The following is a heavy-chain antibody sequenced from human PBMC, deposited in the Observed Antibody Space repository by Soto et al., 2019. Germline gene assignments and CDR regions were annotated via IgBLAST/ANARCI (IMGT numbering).Heavy chain of an antibody. J-gene: IGHJ5*02. D-gene: IGHD6-19*01. V-gene: IGHV3-23*01. Sequence: WGSLLLSCAASVFTFSSYAMSWVRQAPGKGLDLVSAISGSGGSTYYADSVKGRFTISRDNSKNTLYLQMNSLRAEDTAVYYCAKDGYSSAFGWFDPWGQGTMVTVSS. CDR2: ISGSGGST. CDR1: VFTFSSYA. CDR3: AKDGYSSAFGWFDP.